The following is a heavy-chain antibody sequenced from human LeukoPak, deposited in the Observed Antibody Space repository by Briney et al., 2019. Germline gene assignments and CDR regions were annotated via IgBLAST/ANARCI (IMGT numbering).Heavy chain of an antibody. Sequence: PSETLSLTCAVYGGSFSGYYWSWIRQPPGKGLEWIGEINHSGSTNYNPSLESRVTISVDASKNQFSLKLSSVIVADTAVYYCAGNSSSGFDYWGQGSLVKVSS. CDR2: INHSGST. CDR1: GGSFSGYY. J-gene: IGHJ4*02. V-gene: IGHV4-34*01. D-gene: IGHD6-6*01. CDR3: AGNSSSGFDY.